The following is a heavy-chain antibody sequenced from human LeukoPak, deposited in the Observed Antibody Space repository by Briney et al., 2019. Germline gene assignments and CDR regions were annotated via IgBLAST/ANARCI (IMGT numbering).Heavy chain of an antibody. CDR3: ARAEAGVFSWEVGYFDY. J-gene: IGHJ4*02. Sequence: SETLSLTCTVSGGSISSYYWSWSRQPPGKGLEWIGYIYYSGSTNYNPSLKSRVTISVDTSKNQFSLKLSSVTAADTAVYYCARAEAGVFSWEVGYFDYWGQGTLVTVSS. V-gene: IGHV4-59*01. D-gene: IGHD1-26*01. CDR2: IYYSGST. CDR1: GGSISSYY.